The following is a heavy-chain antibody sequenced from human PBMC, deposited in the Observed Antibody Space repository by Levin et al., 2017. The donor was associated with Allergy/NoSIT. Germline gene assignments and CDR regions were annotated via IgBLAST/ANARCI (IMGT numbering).Heavy chain of an antibody. CDR1: GFTFDDYA. CDR3: AKGLDSRGSYFDY. D-gene: IGHD6-19*01. Sequence: SLKISCAASGFTFDDYAMHWVRQAPGKGLEWVSGISWNSGSIGYADSVKGRFTISRDNAKNSLYLQMNSLRAEDTALYYCAKGLDSRGSYFDYWGQGPLVTVSS. J-gene: IGHJ4*02. CDR2: ISWNSGSI. V-gene: IGHV3-9*01.